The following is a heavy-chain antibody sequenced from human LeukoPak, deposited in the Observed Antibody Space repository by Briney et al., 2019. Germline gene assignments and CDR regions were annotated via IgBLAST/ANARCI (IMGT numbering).Heavy chain of an antibody. CDR2: IKQDGSEK. D-gene: IGHD1-7*01. J-gene: IGHJ4*02. CDR1: GFTFSSYW. Sequence: PGGSLRLSCAASGFTFSSYWMSWVRQAPGKGLEWVANIKQDGSEKYYVDSVKGRFTISRDNAKNSLYLQMNSLRAEDTAVYYCARGRDWNYVAIDYWGQGTLVTVSS. V-gene: IGHV3-7*01. CDR3: ARGRDWNYVAIDY.